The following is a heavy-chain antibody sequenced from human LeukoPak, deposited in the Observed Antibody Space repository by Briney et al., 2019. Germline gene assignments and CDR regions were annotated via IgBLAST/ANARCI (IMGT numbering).Heavy chain of an antibody. CDR2: IYSGGST. V-gene: IGHV3-53*01. CDR1: GFTASSNY. D-gene: IGHD6-13*01. CDR3: ASEQQLTPPFYYYGMDV. Sequence: GGSLRLSCAASGFTASSNYMSWVRQAPGKGLEWVSVIYSGGSTYYADSVKGRFTISRDNSKNTLYLQMNSLRAEDTAVYYCASEQQLTPPFYYYGMDVWGQGTTVTVSS. J-gene: IGHJ6*02.